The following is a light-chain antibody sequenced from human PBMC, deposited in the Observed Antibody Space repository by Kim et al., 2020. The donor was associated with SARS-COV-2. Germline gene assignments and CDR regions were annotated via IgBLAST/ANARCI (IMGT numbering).Light chain of an antibody. CDR2: GYN. CDR1: TLRSYY. V-gene: IGLV3-19*01. J-gene: IGLJ2*01. CDR3: NSRDSSGNRLL. Sequence: SSELTQDPVVSVALGQTVRITCQGDTLRSYYASWFQQKPGQAPVLVFYGYNNRPSGIPDRFSGSTSGNTASLTITGAQAEDEADYYCNSRDSSGNRLLFGGGTQLTVL.